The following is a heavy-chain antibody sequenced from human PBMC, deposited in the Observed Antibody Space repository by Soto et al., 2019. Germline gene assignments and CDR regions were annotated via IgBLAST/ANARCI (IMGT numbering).Heavy chain of an antibody. CDR2: IYYSGST. J-gene: IGHJ4*02. D-gene: IGHD6-13*01. CDR1: GGSISSYY. CDR3: ARHRDGIAEGYYFDY. V-gene: IGHV4-59*08. Sequence: QVQLQESGPGLVKPSETLSLTCTVSGGSISSYYWSWIRQPPGKGLEWIGYIYYSGSTNYNPSLKSRVTISVDTSKNRFSLKLSSVTAADTAVYYCARHRDGIAEGYYFDYWGQGTLVTVSS.